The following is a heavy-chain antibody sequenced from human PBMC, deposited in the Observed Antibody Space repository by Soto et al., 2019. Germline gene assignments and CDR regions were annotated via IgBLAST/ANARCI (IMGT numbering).Heavy chain of an antibody. CDR2: INYNSGSV. CDR3: AKDISLRGWVYLVVEY. J-gene: IGHJ4*02. V-gene: IGHV3-9*01. CDR1: GFTFDVYA. Sequence: EVQLVESGGGWVQPGRSLRLSCAASGFTFDVYAMHWVRQAPGKGLEWVSGINYNSGSVGYADSVKGPFTISRDNAKNSLHLQMNSLRAEDTAVYYCAKDISLRGWVYLVVEYWGQGTLVTVSP. D-gene: IGHD6-13*01.